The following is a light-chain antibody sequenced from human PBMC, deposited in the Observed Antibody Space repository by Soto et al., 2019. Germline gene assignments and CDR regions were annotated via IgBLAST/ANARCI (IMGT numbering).Light chain of an antibody. V-gene: IGKV3-20*01. Sequence: EIVLTQSPATLSVSPGERATLSCRTSQSFSSSYLAWYQQKPGQAPRLLIYGTSTRATGVPDRFSGSGSQTDFTLNISRLEPEDFAVYYCQQYGSLGTFGQGTRVEIK. CDR1: QSFSSSY. CDR3: QQYGSLGT. CDR2: GTS. J-gene: IGKJ1*01.